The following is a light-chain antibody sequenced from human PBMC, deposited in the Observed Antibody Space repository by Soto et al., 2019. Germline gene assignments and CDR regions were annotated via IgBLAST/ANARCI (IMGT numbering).Light chain of an antibody. CDR1: QSVSSN. J-gene: IGKJ3*01. CDR3: QQYNTWPLT. Sequence: ETVMTQSPATLSVSPGERPTLSCRASQSVSSNLAWYQQKPGQAPRLLIYDASTRATGIPARFSGSWSGTECTLTISSLQSEDFAVYYCQQYNTWPLTFGPGTKVDIK. CDR2: DAS. V-gene: IGKV3-15*01.